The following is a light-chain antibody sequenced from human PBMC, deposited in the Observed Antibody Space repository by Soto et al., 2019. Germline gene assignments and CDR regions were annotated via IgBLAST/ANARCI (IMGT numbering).Light chain of an antibody. CDR2: GAS. Sequence: EIVLTQSPGTLSLSPGERATLSCRASQSDSSSYLAWYQQKPGQAPRLLIYGASTWATGIPDRFSGSGSGTDFTLTISRLEPEDFAVYYCQQYGRSQTFGQGTKVEIK. CDR3: QQYGRSQT. J-gene: IGKJ1*01. CDR1: QSDSSSY. V-gene: IGKV3-20*01.